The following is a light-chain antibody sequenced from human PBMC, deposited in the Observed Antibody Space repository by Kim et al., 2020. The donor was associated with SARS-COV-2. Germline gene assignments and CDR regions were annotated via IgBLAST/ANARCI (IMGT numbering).Light chain of an antibody. CDR1: PSVRFL. CDR3: QQYNNYLFT. Sequence: ASGRDRSPLTWPASPSVRFLFAWYQQKTGNAPKLLIYWGSSLERWVPSRFSRSGSGTEFTLTLSRLQPEDFATYYCQQYNNYLFTFGPGTKVDIK. CDR2: WGS. J-gene: IGKJ3*01. V-gene: IGKV1-5*01.